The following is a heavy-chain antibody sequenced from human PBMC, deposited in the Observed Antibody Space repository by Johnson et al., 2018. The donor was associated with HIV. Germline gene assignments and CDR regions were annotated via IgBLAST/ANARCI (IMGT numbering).Heavy chain of an antibody. V-gene: IGHV3-53*01. J-gene: IGHJ3*01. Sequence: VQLVESGGGLIQPGGSLRLSCAASGFTVSCNYMSWVRQAPGKGLEWVSVIYSGGSTYYADSVKRRFTIPKDNSKNTLYLQMNSLRAEDTAVYYCARGLGYVFYGGNSNAFHVWGQGTMVTVSS. CDR2: IYSGGST. CDR1: GFTVSCNY. D-gene: IGHD4-23*01. CDR3: ARGLGYVFYGGNSNAFHV.